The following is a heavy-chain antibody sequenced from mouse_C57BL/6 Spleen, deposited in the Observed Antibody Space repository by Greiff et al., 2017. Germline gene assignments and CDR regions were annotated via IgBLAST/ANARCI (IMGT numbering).Heavy chain of an antibody. CDR3: ARADGYWYFDV. CDR2: ISYDGSN. D-gene: IGHD1-1*01. J-gene: IGHJ1*03. CDR1: GYSITSGYY. V-gene: IGHV3-6*01. Sequence: EVQRVESGPGLVKPSQSLSLTCSVTGYSITSGYYWNWIRQFPGNKLEWMGYISYDGSNNYNPSLKNRISITRDTSKNQFFLKLNSVTTEDTATYYCARADGYWYFDVWGTGTTVTVSS.